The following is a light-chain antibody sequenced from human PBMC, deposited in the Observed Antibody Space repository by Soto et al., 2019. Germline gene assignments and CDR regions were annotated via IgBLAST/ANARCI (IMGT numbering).Light chain of an antibody. V-gene: IGKV3-15*01. J-gene: IGKJ2*01. CDR1: QSISGE. CDR3: QQGHDWPLT. CDR2: GVS. Sequence: EIVMTQSPATLSVSPGERATLSCRASQSISGELAWYQQRPGQPPRLLIYGVSTRATGVPYSFSGSGSGSDFTLTISGLQSEDFAVYYCQQGHDWPLTFGQGTRLDI.